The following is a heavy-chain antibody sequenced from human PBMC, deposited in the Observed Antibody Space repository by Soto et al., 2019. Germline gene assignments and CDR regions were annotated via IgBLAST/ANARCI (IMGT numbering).Heavy chain of an antibody. V-gene: IGHV3-23*01. CDR2: ISGSGGST. CDR3: AKAENDYDFWSNDFDY. J-gene: IGHJ4*02. Sequence: GGSLRLSCAASGFTFSSYAMSWVRQAPGKGLEWVSAISGSGGSTYYADSVKGRFTISRDNSKNTLYLQMNSLRAEDTAVYYCAKAENDYDFWSNDFDYWGQGTLVTSPQ. D-gene: IGHD3-3*01. CDR1: GFTFSSYA.